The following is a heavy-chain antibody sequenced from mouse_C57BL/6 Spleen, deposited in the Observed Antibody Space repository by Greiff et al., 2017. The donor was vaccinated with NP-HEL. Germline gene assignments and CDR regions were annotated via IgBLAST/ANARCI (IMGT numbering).Heavy chain of an antibody. J-gene: IGHJ1*03. CDR2: IDPSDSYT. D-gene: IGHD3-3*01. CDR3: ASRGDWYFDV. Sequence: VQLQQPGAELVMPGASVKLSCKASGYTFTSYWMHWVKQRPGQGLEWIGEIDPSDSYTNYNQKFKGKSTLTVDKSSSTAYMQLSSLTSEDSAVYYCASRGDWYFDVWGTGTTVTVSS. V-gene: IGHV1-69*01. CDR1: GYTFTSYW.